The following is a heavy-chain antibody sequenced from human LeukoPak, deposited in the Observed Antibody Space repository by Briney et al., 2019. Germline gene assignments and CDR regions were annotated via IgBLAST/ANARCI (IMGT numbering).Heavy chain of an antibody. CDR3: ARASSGWYGVDY. V-gene: IGHV4-59*01. J-gene: IGHJ4*02. CDR1: GGSISSYY. D-gene: IGHD6-19*01. CDR2: IYYSGST. Sequence: SPESLSLTCTVPGGSISSYYWSWIRQPPGKRLEWIGYIYYSGSTNYNPSLKSRVTISVDTSKNQFSLKLSSVTAADTAVYYCARASSGWYGVDYWGQGTLVTVSS.